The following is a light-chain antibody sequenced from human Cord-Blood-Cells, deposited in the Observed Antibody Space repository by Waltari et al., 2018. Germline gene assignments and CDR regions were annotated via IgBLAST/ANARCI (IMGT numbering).Light chain of an antibody. J-gene: IGLJ1*01. Sequence: QSALTQPRSASGSPGQSATISCTGTSSDVGGYNYASWYQQHPGKAPKLMIYDVSKRPSGVPDRFSGSKSGNTASLTISGLQAEDEADYYCCSYAGSYNYVFGTGTKVTVL. V-gene: IGLV2-11*01. CDR1: SSDVGGYNY. CDR2: DVS. CDR3: CSYAGSYNYV.